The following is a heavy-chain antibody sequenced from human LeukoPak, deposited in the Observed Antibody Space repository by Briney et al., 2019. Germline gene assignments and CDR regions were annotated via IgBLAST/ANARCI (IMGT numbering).Heavy chain of an antibody. CDR2: IKSKADGETI. V-gene: IGHV3-15*07. J-gene: IGHJ4*02. D-gene: IGHD1-20*01. Sequence: GGSLRLSCAASGFTFTNAWMNWVRQAPGKGLEWVGRIKSKADGETIDYAAPVKGRFTFSGDDSKNMLYLQMNSPKSEDTAVYYCSTLTSRGLSDSWGQGTLVTVSS. CDR3: STLTSRGLSDS. CDR1: GFTFTNAW.